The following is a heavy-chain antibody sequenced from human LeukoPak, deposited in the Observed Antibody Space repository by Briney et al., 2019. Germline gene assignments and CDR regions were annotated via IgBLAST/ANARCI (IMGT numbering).Heavy chain of an antibody. CDR2: IKPSVGT. CDR1: GGSFNGAF. Sequence: SETLSLTCAVYGGSFNGAFWSWIRQPPGKGLEWMGEIKPSVGTNYNVSLKSRLTMSLDKSKNHFSLKLSSVSAADTAVYYCVREFRNWFDPWGQGTLVTVSS. J-gene: IGHJ5*02. CDR3: VREFRNWFDP. V-gene: IGHV4-34*01.